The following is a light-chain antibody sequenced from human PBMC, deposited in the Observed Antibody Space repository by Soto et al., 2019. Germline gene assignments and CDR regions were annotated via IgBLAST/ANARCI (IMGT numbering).Light chain of an antibody. Sequence: EVEMTQSPAALSVSPGERVSLSCRASQSVGNSLAWYQQKPGQAPRLLIYAVSTRATGIPARFSGSGSGTEFTLTISSLQSEDFAVYYCQQYDNWPRTFGQGTKVDIK. J-gene: IGKJ1*01. CDR3: QQYDNWPRT. CDR1: QSVGNS. V-gene: IGKV3-15*01. CDR2: AVS.